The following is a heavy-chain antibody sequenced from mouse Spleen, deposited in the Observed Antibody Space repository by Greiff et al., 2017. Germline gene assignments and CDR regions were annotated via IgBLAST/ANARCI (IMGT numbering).Heavy chain of an antibody. CDR1: GYTFTSYW. CDR2: IDPSDSYT. D-gene: IGHD2-3*01. Sequence: QVQLQQPGAELVKPGASVKLSCKASGYTFTSYWMQWVKQRPGQGLEWIGEIDPSDSYTNYNQKFKGKATLTFDTSSSTAYLQLSSLTSEDSAVYYCARDGYRDDWGQGTTLTVSS. V-gene: IGHV1-50*01. CDR3: ARDGYRDD. J-gene: IGHJ2*01.